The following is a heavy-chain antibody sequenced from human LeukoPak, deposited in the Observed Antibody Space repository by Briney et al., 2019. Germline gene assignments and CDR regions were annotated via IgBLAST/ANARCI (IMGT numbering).Heavy chain of an antibody. CDR1: GGSISSGGYY. V-gene: IGHV4-31*03. CDR3: ARAPYLYGSGSFSNYYGTDV. J-gene: IGHJ6*02. Sequence: IPSETLSLTCTVSGGSISSGGYYWSWIRQHPGKGLEWIGYIYYSGSTYYNPSLKSRVTISVDTSKNQFSLKLSSVTAADTAVYYCARAPYLYGSGSFSNYYGTDVWGQGTTVTVSS. D-gene: IGHD3-10*01. CDR2: IYYSGST.